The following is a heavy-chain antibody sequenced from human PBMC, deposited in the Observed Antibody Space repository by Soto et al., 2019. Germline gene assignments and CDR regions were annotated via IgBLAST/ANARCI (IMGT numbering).Heavy chain of an antibody. CDR3: ARDSEYNGYKFPPCCDY. V-gene: IGHV1-69*13. J-gene: IGHJ4*02. CDR2: IIPIFGTA. Sequence: SVKVSCKASGGTFSSYAISWVRQAPGQGLEWMGRIIPIFGTANYAQKFQGRVTITADESTSTAYMELSSLRSEDTAVYYCARDSEYNGYKFPPCCDYWGKGSLVTAYS. D-gene: IGHD5-12*01. CDR1: GGTFSSYA.